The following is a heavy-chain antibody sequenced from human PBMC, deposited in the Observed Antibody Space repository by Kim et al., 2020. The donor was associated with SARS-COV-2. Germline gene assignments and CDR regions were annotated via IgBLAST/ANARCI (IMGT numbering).Heavy chain of an antibody. CDR2: ISAYNGNT. V-gene: IGHV1-18*01. D-gene: IGHD6-19*01. Sequence: ASVKVSCKASGYTFTSYGISWVRQAPGQGLEWMGRISAYNGNTNYAQKLQGRVTMTTDTSTSTAYMELRSLRSDDTAVYYCARDLRVMPYLPVADQRNRSDYWGQGTLVTVSS. J-gene: IGHJ4*02. CDR1: GYTFTSYG. CDR3: ARDLRVMPYLPVADQRNRSDY.